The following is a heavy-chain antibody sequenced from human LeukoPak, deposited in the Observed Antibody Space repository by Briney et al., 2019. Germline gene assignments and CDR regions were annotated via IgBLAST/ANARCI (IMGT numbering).Heavy chain of an antibody. CDR3: ARGGFGSSRAFDI. Sequence: GGSLRLSCAASGFTFSSYSMNWVRQAPGKGLEWVSYISSSSSTIYYADSVKGRFTISRDNAKNSLYLQMNSLRAEDTAVYYCARGGFGSSRAFDIWGQGTMVTVSS. CDR1: GFTFSSYS. V-gene: IGHV3-48*01. CDR2: ISSSSSTI. D-gene: IGHD6-6*01. J-gene: IGHJ3*02.